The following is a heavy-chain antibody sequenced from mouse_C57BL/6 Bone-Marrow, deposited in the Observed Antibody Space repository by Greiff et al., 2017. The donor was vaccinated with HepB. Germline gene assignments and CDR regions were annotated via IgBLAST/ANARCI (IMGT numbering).Heavy chain of an antibody. V-gene: IGHV1-64*01. CDR3: ARPLITTVVPFDY. D-gene: IGHD1-1*01. CDR2: IHPNSGST. J-gene: IGHJ2*01. Sequence: QVQLQQPGAELVKPGASVKLSCKASGYTFTSYWMHWVKQRPGQGLEWIGMIHPNSGSTNYNEKFKSKATLTVDKSSSTAYMQLSSLTSEDSAVYYCARPLITTVVPFDYWGQGTTLTVSS. CDR1: GYTFTSYW.